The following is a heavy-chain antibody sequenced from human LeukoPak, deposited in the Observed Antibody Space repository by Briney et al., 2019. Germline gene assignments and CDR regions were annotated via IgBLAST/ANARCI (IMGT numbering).Heavy chain of an antibody. CDR3: ARSGPTVLWSKYFDY. J-gene: IGHJ4*02. V-gene: IGHV3-66*01. CDR1: GFTVSSFY. Sequence: PGGSLRLSCAASGFTVSSFYMSWVRQAPGKGLEWVSVLCTAGVPYYADSVQGRFTISRDNSKNTLFLQMDNLSADDTATYYCARSGPTVLWSKYFDYWGQGALVTVSS. D-gene: IGHD5-12*01. CDR2: LCTAGVP.